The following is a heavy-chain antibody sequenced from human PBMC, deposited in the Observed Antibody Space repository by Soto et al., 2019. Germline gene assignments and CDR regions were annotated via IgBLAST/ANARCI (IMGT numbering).Heavy chain of an antibody. V-gene: IGHV1-69*13. CDR3: ARLNTAMVGYYYYGMDV. Sequence: GASVKVSCKASGGTFSSYAISWVRQAPGQGLEWMGGIIPIFGTANYAQKFQGRVTITADESTSTAYMELSSLRSEDTAVYYCARLNTAMVGYYYYGMDVWGQGTTVTVS. CDR2: IIPIFGTA. J-gene: IGHJ6*02. D-gene: IGHD5-18*01. CDR1: GGTFSSYA.